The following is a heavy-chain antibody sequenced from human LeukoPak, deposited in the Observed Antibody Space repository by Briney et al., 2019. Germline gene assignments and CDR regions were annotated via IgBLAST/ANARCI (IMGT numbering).Heavy chain of an antibody. J-gene: IGHJ4*02. CDR3: ARGGMIVVVFDY. Sequence: SETLSLTCTVSGGSISSSSYYWGWIRQPPGKGLEWIGSIYYSGSTYYNPSLKSRVTISVDTSKNQFSLKLSSVTAADTAVYYCARGGMIVVVFDYWGQGTLVTVSS. V-gene: IGHV4-39*01. D-gene: IGHD3-22*01. CDR2: IYYSGST. CDR1: GGSISSSSYY.